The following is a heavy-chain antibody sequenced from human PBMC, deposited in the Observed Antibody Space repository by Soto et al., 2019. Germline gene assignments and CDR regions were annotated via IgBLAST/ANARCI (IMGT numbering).Heavy chain of an antibody. J-gene: IGHJ4*02. Sequence: QVHLVQSGAEVKKPGASVKVSCKASGYTFTSYGITWVRQAPGQGLGWMGWISAHNGNTDYARKLQGIVIVTRDTSTRTAYMELRCLRSDDTAVYYCARGRYGDYWGQGALVTVSS. D-gene: IGHD1-1*01. CDR3: ARGRYGDY. CDR2: ISAHNGNT. V-gene: IGHV1-18*01. CDR1: GYTFTSYG.